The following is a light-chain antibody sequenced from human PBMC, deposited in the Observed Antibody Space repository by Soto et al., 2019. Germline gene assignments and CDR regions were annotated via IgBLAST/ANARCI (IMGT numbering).Light chain of an antibody. CDR1: SSDVGSYNL. J-gene: IGLJ2*01. V-gene: IGLV2-23*03. Sequence: QSALTQPASVSGSPGQSITISCTGTSSDVGSYNLVSLYQQHPGTAPKLMIYEGSKRPSGVSNRFSGSKSGNTASLTISGLQAEDEADYYCCSYAGNSTFVVFGGGTKLTVL. CDR3: CSYAGNSTFVV. CDR2: EGS.